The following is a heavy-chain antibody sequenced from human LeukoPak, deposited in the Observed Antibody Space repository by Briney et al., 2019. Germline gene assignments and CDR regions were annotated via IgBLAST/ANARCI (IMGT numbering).Heavy chain of an antibody. Sequence: ASVKVSCKASGYSFTSHYMHWVRQAPGQGLEWMGLINPRGTSTIYAEKFQGRIIMTRDMSTTTDYMELSSLKSDDTAVYYCARDNSIHVRGWWFDPGGQGTLVTVSS. V-gene: IGHV1-46*01. CDR3: ARDNSIHVRGWWFDP. CDR2: INPRGTST. CDR1: GYSFTSHY. J-gene: IGHJ5*02. D-gene: IGHD4-23*01.